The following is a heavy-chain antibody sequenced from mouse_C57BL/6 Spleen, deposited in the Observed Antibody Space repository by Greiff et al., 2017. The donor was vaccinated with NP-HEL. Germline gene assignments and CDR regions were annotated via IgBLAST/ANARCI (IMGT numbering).Heavy chain of an antibody. D-gene: IGHD2-4*01. CDR1: GYTFTSYW. CDR3: ARWGLRREDYAMDY. Sequence: QVQLQQPGAELVMPGASVKLSCKASGYTFTSYWMHWVKQRPGQGLEWIGEIDPSDSYTNYNQKFKGKSTLTVDKSSSTAYMQLSSLTSEDSAVYYCARWGLRREDYAMDYWGQGTSVTVSS. J-gene: IGHJ4*01. CDR2: IDPSDSYT. V-gene: IGHV1-69*01.